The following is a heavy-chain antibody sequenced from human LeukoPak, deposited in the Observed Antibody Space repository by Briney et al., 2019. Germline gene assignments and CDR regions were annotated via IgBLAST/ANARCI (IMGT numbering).Heavy chain of an antibody. J-gene: IGHJ4*02. Sequence: GGSLRLSCAASGFTFSSYGMHWVRQAPGKGLEWVAFIRYDGSNKYSADSVKGRFTISRDNSKNTLYLQMNSLRAADTAVYYCAKGMVRYGSGSLLDYWGQGTLVTVPS. D-gene: IGHD3-10*01. CDR2: IRYDGSNK. V-gene: IGHV3-30*02. CDR1: GFTFSSYG. CDR3: AKGMVRYGSGSLLDY.